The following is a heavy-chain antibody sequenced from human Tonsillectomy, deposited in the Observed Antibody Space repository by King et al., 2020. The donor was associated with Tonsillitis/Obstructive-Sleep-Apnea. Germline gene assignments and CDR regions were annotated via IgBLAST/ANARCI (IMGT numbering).Heavy chain of an antibody. CDR3: ARGMEGYDFWSGYPPPYYYYYYMDV. CDR2: ISYSGRT. Sequence: QLQESGPGLVKPSETLSLTCTVSGGSISSYYWSWIRQPPGKGLEWIVYISYSGRTNSTPSPTSRVTILVDMSKNQFSLKLSSVTAADTAVYYCARGMEGYDFWSGYPPPYYYYYYMDVWGKGTTVTVSS. D-gene: IGHD3-3*01. J-gene: IGHJ6*03. V-gene: IGHV4-59*01. CDR1: GGSISSYY.